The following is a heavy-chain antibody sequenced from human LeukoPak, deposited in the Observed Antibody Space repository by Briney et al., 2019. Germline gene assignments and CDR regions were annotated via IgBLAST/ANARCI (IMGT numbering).Heavy chain of an antibody. J-gene: IGHJ4*02. CDR3: AKRYASAWFGY. D-gene: IGHD2-2*01. V-gene: IGHV2-5*01. CDR1: GFSLSTSGVG. CDR2: IYWNDDK. Sequence: SGPTLVKPTQTLTQTCTFSGFSLSTSGVGVGWIRQPPGKALEWLALIYWNDDKRYSPSLKSRLTITKDTSKNQVVLTMTDMDPVDTATYYCAKRYASAWFGYWGQGTLVTVSS.